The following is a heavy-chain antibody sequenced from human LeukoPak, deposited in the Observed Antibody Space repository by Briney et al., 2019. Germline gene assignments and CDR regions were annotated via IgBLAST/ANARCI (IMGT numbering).Heavy chain of an antibody. V-gene: IGHV4-59*08. CDR3: ARHGKMNLVRGAFWYFDL. Sequence: SETLSLTCTVSGGSVGSDSWNWIRQPPGKGLEWIGYIYNTGSSNHNPSLKNRVTVSFDKSKSQLSLNLSSVTAADTAIYYCARHGKMNLVRGAFWYFDLWGRGTLVTASS. CDR1: GGSVGSDS. CDR2: IYNTGSS. J-gene: IGHJ2*01. D-gene: IGHD3-10*01.